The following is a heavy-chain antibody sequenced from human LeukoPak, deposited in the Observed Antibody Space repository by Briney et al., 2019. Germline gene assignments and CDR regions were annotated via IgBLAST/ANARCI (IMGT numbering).Heavy chain of an antibody. Sequence: GGSLRLSCAASGFTFSSYGMHWVRQAPGKGLEWVAFIRYDGSNKYYADSVKGRFTISRDNSNNTLYLQMNSMRVEDTAVYYCTCDLDRSDGLWGQGTMVTVSS. D-gene: IGHD2-8*01. V-gene: IGHV3-30*02. CDR3: TCDLDRSDGL. CDR2: IRYDGSNK. CDR1: GFTFSSYG. J-gene: IGHJ3*01.